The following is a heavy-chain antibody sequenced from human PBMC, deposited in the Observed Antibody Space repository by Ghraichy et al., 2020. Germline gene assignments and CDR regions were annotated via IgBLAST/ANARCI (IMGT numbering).Heavy chain of an antibody. CDR3: AKDKSAVTAWGWFDP. D-gene: IGHD6-19*01. V-gene: IGHV3-23*01. Sequence: GASLRLSCAASGFTFNNYAMSWVRQAPGKGLEWVSGIYGSGASTYYADSVKGRFTISRDNSNSTLYLHMSSLRAEDTAVYYCAKDKSAVTAWGWFDPWGQGTLVTVSS. CDR2: IYGSGAST. J-gene: IGHJ5*02. CDR1: GFTFNNYA.